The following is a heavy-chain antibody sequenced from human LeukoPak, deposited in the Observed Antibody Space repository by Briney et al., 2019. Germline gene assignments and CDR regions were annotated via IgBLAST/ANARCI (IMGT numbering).Heavy chain of an antibody. CDR2: ISSSSSTI. Sequence: PGGSLRLSCAASGFTFSSYSMNWVRQAPGKGLEGVSYISSSSSTIYYADSVKGRFTISRDNAKNSLYLQMNSLRDEDTAVYYCASSTGWYEGFDYWGQGTLVTVSS. CDR1: GFTFSSYS. J-gene: IGHJ4*02. V-gene: IGHV3-48*02. D-gene: IGHD6-19*01. CDR3: ASSTGWYEGFDY.